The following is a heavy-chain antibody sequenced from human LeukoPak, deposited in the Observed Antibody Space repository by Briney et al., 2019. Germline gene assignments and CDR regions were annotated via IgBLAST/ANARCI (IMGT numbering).Heavy chain of an antibody. V-gene: IGHV4-31*03. D-gene: IGHD5-12*01. CDR3: VRHDGRGGATMGAFDS. J-gene: IGHJ5*01. CDR2: IYYSGST. Sequence: SETLSLTCSVSGGSISSGGHYWSWIRQHPGKGLEWIGCIYYSGSTYYNPSLKSRITISVDTSANHFSLQLNSVTAADTAVYYCVRHDGRGGATMGAFDSWGQGSLVTVSS. CDR1: GGSISSGGHY.